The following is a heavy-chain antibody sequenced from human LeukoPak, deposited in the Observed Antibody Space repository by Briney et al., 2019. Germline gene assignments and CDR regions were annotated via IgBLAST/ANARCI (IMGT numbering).Heavy chain of an antibody. Sequence: QPGGSLRLSCAASGFPFAKTWMNWVRQAPGKGLEWVANIKQDGSKKSYVDSVKGRFTISRDNAKNSLYLQMNSLRAEDTAIYYCTRVGYIDEGIDYWGQGTLVTVSS. D-gene: IGHD5-24*01. CDR3: TRVGYIDEGIDY. V-gene: IGHV3-7*04. CDR2: IKQDGSKK. CDR1: GFPFAKTW. J-gene: IGHJ4*02.